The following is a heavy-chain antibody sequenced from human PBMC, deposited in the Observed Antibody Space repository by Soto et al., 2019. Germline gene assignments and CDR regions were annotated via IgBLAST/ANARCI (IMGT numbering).Heavy chain of an antibody. Sequence: GSVKVSFKTSGYLFTGNYMHLVRQAPGQGLEWMGRMNPNSGGTNYAQKFQGRVTMTGDTSINAAYMELSRLTSDDTAVYYCARDTNDYGGNLFYYRMDVWGQGTTVTVSS. CDR2: MNPNSGGT. D-gene: IGHD4-17*01. J-gene: IGHJ6*01. V-gene: IGHV1-2*02. CDR3: ARDTNDYGGNLFYYRMDV. CDR1: GYLFTGNY.